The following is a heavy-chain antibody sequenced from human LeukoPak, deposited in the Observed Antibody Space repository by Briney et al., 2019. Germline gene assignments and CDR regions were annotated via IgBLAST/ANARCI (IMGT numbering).Heavy chain of an antibody. CDR2: IIPIFGTA. V-gene: IGHV1-69*13. J-gene: IGHJ4*02. D-gene: IGHD1-26*01. CDR3: ASSSGSPDYYFDY. Sequence: SVKVSCKASGGTFSSYAISWVRQAPGQGLEWMGGIIPIFGTANYAQKFQGRVTITADESTSTAYMELSSLRSEDTAVYYCASSSGSPDYYFDYWGQGTLVTVSS. CDR1: GGTFSSYA.